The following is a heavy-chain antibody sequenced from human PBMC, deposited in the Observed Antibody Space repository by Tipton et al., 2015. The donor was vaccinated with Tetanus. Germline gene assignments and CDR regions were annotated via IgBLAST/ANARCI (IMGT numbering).Heavy chain of an antibody. CDR1: GYTFTGYY. J-gene: IGHJ4*02. Sequence: QLVQSGAEVKKPGASVKVSCKASGYTFTGYYMHWVRQAPGQGLEWMGWINPNSGGTNYAQKFQGRVTMTRDTPISTAYMELRSLRSDDTAVYYCAKRGSYYGSGSYYRDWGQGTLVTVSS. CDR3: AKRGSYYGSGSYYRD. CDR2: INPNSGGT. D-gene: IGHD3-10*01. V-gene: IGHV1-2*02.